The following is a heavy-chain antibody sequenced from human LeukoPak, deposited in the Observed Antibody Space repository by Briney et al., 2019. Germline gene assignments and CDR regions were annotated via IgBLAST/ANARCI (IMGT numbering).Heavy chain of an antibody. D-gene: IGHD3-10*01. J-gene: IGHJ5*02. Sequence: PGGSLRLSCAASGFTFSSYWMSWVRQAPGKGPEWVAHIKQDASQEYHVDSVKGRFTISRDNAKNSLYLQMNSLRAEDTAVYYCARTYRETGITPWGQGTLVTVSS. CDR3: ARTYRETGITP. CDR1: GFTFSSYW. CDR2: IKQDASQE. V-gene: IGHV3-7*01.